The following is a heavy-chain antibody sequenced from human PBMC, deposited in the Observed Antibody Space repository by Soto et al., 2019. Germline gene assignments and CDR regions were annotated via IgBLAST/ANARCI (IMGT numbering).Heavy chain of an antibody. V-gene: IGHV3-74*01. CDR3: AKDRVVTFVGSHFGY. CDR2: INSDGSIT. CDR1: GFTFSSYW. J-gene: IGHJ4*02. Sequence: GGSLRLSCAASGFTFSSYWMHWVRQAPGKGLVWVSRINSDGSITSYADSVKGRFTISRDNSKDTLYLQMNGLRAEDTAVYYCAKDRVVTFVGSHFGYWGQGTLVTV. D-gene: IGHD2-15*01.